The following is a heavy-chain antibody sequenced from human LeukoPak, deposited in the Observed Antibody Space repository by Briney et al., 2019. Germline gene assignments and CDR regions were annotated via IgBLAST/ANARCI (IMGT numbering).Heavy chain of an antibody. J-gene: IGHJ6*02. CDR3: AKGRDSCRYDMDV. V-gene: IGHV3-30*02. D-gene: IGHD2-2*01. Sequence: GGSLRLSCAASGFTFSSYDMHWVRQAPGKGLEWVAFIRYDGSNKYYADSVKGRFTISRDSSKNTLYLQMNSLRAEDTAVYYCAKGRDSCRYDMDVWGQGTTVTVSS. CDR2: IRYDGSNK. CDR1: GFTFSSYD.